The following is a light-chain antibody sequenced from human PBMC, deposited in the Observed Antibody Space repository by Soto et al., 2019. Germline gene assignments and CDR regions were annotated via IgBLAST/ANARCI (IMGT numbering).Light chain of an antibody. CDR3: QQYFTVPLT. Sequence: DVFLTQSPDSLAVSLGERATIICKSSRNVLYSSNNKNYLAWYQQKSGQPPKLLIHWASTRESGVPDRFSGSGSGTDFTLTITSLQAEDVAVYYCQQYFTVPLTFGGGTKVDIK. CDR1: RNVLYSSNNKNY. V-gene: IGKV4-1*01. J-gene: IGKJ4*01. CDR2: WAS.